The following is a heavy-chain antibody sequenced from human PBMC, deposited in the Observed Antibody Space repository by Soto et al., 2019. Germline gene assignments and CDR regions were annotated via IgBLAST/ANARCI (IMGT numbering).Heavy chain of an antibody. Sequence: SETLSLTCAVSGGSISSSNWWSWVRQPPGKGLEWIGEIYHSGSTNYNPSLKSRVTISVDKSKNQFSLKLSSVTAADTAVHYCAIVAVAGTRVDYLRQATLVTVSS. V-gene: IGHV4-4*02. J-gene: IGHJ4*02. CDR2: IYHSGST. CDR3: AIVAVAGTRVDY. CDR1: GGSISSSNW. D-gene: IGHD6-19*01.